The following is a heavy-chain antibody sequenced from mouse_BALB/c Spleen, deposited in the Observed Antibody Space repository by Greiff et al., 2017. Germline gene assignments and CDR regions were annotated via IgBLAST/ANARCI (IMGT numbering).Heavy chain of an antibody. CDR1: GFSLTSYG. CDR2: IWAGGST. Sequence: VMLVESGPGLVAPSQSLSITCTVSGFSLTSYGVHWVRQPPGKGLEWLGVIWAGGSTNYNSALMSRLSISKDNSKSQVFLKMNSLQTDDTAMYYCARELGREFAYWGQGTLVTVSA. CDR3: ARELGREFAY. V-gene: IGHV2-9*02. J-gene: IGHJ3*01. D-gene: IGHD4-1*01.